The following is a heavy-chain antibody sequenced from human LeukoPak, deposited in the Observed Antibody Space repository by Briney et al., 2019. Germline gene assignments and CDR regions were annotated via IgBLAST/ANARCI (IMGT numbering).Heavy chain of an antibody. CDR1: GFTFSNYW. D-gene: IGHD3-16*01. CDR3: AKGGEPYDYVWGSYFLDY. CDR2: IKQDGSEK. J-gene: IGHJ4*02. Sequence: GGSLRLSCAASGFTFSNYWMTWVRQAPGKGLEWVANIKQDGSEKHSVDSVKGRFTISRDNAKNSLYLQLNSLRADDTAVYYCAKGGEPYDYVWGSYFLDYWGQGTLVTVSS. V-gene: IGHV3-7*03.